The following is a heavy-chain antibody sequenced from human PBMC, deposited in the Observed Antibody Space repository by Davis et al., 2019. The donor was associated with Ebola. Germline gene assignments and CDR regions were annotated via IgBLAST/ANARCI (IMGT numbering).Heavy chain of an antibody. CDR3: ARGGYSSGHAFDY. Sequence: GESLKISCAASGFTFSSYGMHWVRQAPGKGLEWVAVIWYDGSNKYYADSVKGRFTISRDNSKNTLYLQMNSLRAEDTAVYYCARGGYSSGHAFDYWGQGTLVTVSS. CDR1: GFTFSSYG. CDR2: IWYDGSNK. V-gene: IGHV3-33*01. D-gene: IGHD6-19*01. J-gene: IGHJ4*02.